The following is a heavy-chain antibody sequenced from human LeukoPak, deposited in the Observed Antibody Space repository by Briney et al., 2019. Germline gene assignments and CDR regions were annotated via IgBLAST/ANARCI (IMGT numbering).Heavy chain of an antibody. CDR1: GGSISSYY. D-gene: IGHD4-17*01. CDR3: ARAGGIDYGDYSSDY. Sequence: SETLSLTCTVSGGSISSYYWSWIRQPPGKGLEWIGYIYYSGNTNYNPSLKSRVTISVDTSKNQFSLKLYSVTAADTAVYYCARAGGIDYGDYSSDYWGQGTLVTVSS. V-gene: IGHV4-59*01. J-gene: IGHJ4*02. CDR2: IYYSGNT.